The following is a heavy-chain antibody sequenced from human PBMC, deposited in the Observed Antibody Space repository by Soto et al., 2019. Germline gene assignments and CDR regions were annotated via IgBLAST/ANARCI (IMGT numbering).Heavy chain of an antibody. Sequence: QVQLVESGGGVVQPGRSLRLSCAASGFTFSSYGMHWVRQAPGKGLEWVAVIWYDGSNKYYADSVKGRFTISRDNSKNTLYLQMNSLGAEDTAVYYCARDKQWLVQGYYYYYGMDVWGQGTTVTVSS. CDR1: GFTFSSYG. J-gene: IGHJ6*02. V-gene: IGHV3-33*01. CDR3: ARDKQWLVQGYYYYYGMDV. D-gene: IGHD6-19*01. CDR2: IWYDGSNK.